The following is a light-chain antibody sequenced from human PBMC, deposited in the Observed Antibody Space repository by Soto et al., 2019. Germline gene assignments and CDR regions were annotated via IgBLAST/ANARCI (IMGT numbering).Light chain of an antibody. CDR3: QQYNNWPYT. J-gene: IGKJ2*01. Sequence: EVVMTQSPATLSVSPGERVTLSCRASQSLSSNLAWYQQKLGQAPRRLIYGASTRATGTPARFSGSGSGTEFTLTISSLQSEDFAVYYCQQYNNWPYTFGQGTKLEIK. CDR1: QSLSSN. V-gene: IGKV3-15*01. CDR2: GAS.